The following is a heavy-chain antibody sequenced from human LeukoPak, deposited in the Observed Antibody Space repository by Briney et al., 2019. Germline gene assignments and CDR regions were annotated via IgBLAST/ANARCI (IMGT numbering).Heavy chain of an antibody. Sequence: GGSLRLSCAASGFTFSTYDMSWVRQAPGKGLEWVSAISVTGGTTYYADSVKGRFTISRDNSKNTLYLQMNSLRAEDTAVYSCAKGQQLVGYWGQGTLVTVSS. CDR2: ISVTGGTT. CDR1: GFTFSTYD. CDR3: AKGQQLVGY. D-gene: IGHD6-13*01. V-gene: IGHV3-23*01. J-gene: IGHJ4*02.